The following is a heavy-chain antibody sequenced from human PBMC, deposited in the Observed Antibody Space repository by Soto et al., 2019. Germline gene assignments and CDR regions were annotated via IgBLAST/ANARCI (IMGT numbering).Heavy chain of an antibody. CDR3: AKVRYSSPMGYCYGMDV. J-gene: IGHJ6*02. Sequence: ASVKVSCKASRVAFSKFIVTWVRQAPGLGLEWVGGIIPIFGTANYAQKFQGRVTITADESTSTSYMEVNNLRSEDTAVYYCAKVRYSSPMGYCYGMDVWGQGTTVTVSS. CDR2: IIPIFGTA. D-gene: IGHD6-19*01. CDR1: RVAFSKFI. V-gene: IGHV1-69*13.